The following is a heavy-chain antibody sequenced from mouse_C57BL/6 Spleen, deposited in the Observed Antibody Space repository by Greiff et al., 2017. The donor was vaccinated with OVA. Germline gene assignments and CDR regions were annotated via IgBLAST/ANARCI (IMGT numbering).Heavy chain of an antibody. CDR2: LYPGDGDT. Sequence: QVQLQQSGAELVKPGASVKISCKASGYAFSSYWMNWVKQRPGKGLEWIGQLYPGDGDTKYNGKFKGKATLTADKSSSTAYMQRSSLTSEDSAVYFCARSGLTTVVAEYFDVWGTGTTVTVSS. CDR1: GYAFSSYW. D-gene: IGHD1-1*01. J-gene: IGHJ1*03. CDR3: ARSGLTTVVAEYFDV. V-gene: IGHV1-80*01.